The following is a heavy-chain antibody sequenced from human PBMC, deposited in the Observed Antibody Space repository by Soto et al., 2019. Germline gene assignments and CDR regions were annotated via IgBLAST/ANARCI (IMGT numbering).Heavy chain of an antibody. Sequence: PGGSLRLSCAASGFTFSNAWMSWVRQAPGKGLEWVGRIKSKTDGGTTDYAAPVKGRFTISRDDSKNTLYLQMNSLKTEDTAVYYCTTDLIGATCCYFDYWGQGTLVTVSS. CDR1: GFTFSNAW. V-gene: IGHV3-15*01. CDR3: TTDLIGATCCYFDY. CDR2: IKSKTDGGTT. J-gene: IGHJ4*02. D-gene: IGHD1-26*01.